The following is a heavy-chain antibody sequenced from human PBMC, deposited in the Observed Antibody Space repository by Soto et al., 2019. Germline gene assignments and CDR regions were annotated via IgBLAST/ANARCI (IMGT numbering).Heavy chain of an antibody. D-gene: IGHD5-12*01. Sequence: RSLTCTVSGGSISSGGYYWSWIRQHPGKGLEWIGYIYYSGSTYYNPSLKSRVTISVDTSKNQFSLKLSSVTAADTAVYYCARDGRDGYNGFDYWGQGTLVTV. CDR2: IYYSGST. CDR3: ARDGRDGYNGFDY. CDR1: GGSISSGGYY. V-gene: IGHV4-31*03. J-gene: IGHJ4*02.